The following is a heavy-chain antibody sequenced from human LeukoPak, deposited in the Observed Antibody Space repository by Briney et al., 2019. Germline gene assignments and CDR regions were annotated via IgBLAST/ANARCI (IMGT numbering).Heavy chain of an antibody. J-gene: IGHJ4*02. V-gene: IGHV1-69*13. D-gene: IGHD3-22*01. Sequence: SVKVSCKASGGTFISYVISWVRQAPGQGLEWMGGIIPIFGTANYAQKFQGRVTITADESTSTAYMELSSLRSEDTAVYYCAGDGGRYYYDSSGYFDYWGQGTLVTVSS. CDR1: GGTFISYV. CDR2: IIPIFGTA. CDR3: AGDGGRYYYDSSGYFDY.